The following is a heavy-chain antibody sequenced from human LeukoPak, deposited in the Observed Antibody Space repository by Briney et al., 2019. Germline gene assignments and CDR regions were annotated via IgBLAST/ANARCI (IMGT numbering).Heavy chain of an antibody. CDR1: GFTFSSYS. V-gene: IGHV3-21*01. D-gene: IGHD3-3*01. Sequence: GGSLRLSCAASGFTFSSYSMNWVRQAPGKGLEWVSSISSSSSYIYYADSVKGRFTISRDNAKNSLYLQMNSLRAEDTAVYYCAKVGEYYDFWSGFSDYWGQGTLVTVSS. CDR3: AKVGEYYDFWSGFSDY. CDR2: ISSSSSYI. J-gene: IGHJ4*02.